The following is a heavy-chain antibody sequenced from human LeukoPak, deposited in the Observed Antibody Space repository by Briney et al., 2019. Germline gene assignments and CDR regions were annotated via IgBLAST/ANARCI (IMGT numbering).Heavy chain of an antibody. Sequence: ASMKVSCKASGYTFTSYYMHWVRQAPGQGLEWMGIINPSGGSTSYAQKFQGRVTMTRDTSTSTVYMELSSLRSEDTAVYYCARDLYCSSTSCSYYFDYWGQGTLVTVSS. CDR3: ARDLYCSSTSCSYYFDY. CDR2: INPSGGST. D-gene: IGHD2-2*01. J-gene: IGHJ4*02. V-gene: IGHV1-46*03. CDR1: GYTFTSYY.